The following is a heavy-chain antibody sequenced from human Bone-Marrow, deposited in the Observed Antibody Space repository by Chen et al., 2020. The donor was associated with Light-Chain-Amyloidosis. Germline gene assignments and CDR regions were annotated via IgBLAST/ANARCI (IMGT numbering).Heavy chain of an antibody. CDR3: ARNGLGTYSGYPEDY. Sequence: EVQLVESGGGLIQPGGSLRLSCAASGFTVSSNYMSWVRQAPGKGLEWVSVIYSGGSTYYADSVKGRFTISRDNSKNTLYLQMNSRRAEDTAVYYCARNGLGTYSGYPEDYWGQGTLVTVSS. CDR2: IYSGGST. CDR1: GFTVSSNY. V-gene: IGHV3-53*01. D-gene: IGHD5-12*01. J-gene: IGHJ4*02.